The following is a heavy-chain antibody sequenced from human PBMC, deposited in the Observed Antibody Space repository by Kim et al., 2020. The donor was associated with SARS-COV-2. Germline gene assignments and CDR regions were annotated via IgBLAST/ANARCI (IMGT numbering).Heavy chain of an antibody. J-gene: IGHJ1*01. CDR3: ARVTEDTALQH. CDR2: INPSGGST. D-gene: IGHD5-18*01. V-gene: IGHV1-46*01. Sequence: ASVKVSCKASGYTFTSCYMHWVRQAPGQGLEWMGIINPSGGSTSYAQKFQGRVTMTRDTSTSTVYMELSSLRSEDTAVYYCARVTEDTALQHWGQGTLVTVSS. CDR1: GYTFTSCY.